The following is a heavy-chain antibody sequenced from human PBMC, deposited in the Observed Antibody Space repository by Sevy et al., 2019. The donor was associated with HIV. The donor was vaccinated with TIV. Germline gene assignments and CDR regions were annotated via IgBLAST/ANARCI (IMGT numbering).Heavy chain of an antibody. D-gene: IGHD3-22*01. CDR3: ARMGDYFVTSGYYPLKY. Sequence: ASVKVSCKTSGYTFTGYYVHWLRQAPGQGLEWMGWINPKTGGTYFAKNFQDRVTLTTGTSITTTFMELNGLRFDDSAVYYCARMGDYFVTSGYYPLKYWGQGTLVTVSS. V-gene: IGHV1-2*02. CDR2: INPKTGGT. CDR1: GYTFTGYY. J-gene: IGHJ4*02.